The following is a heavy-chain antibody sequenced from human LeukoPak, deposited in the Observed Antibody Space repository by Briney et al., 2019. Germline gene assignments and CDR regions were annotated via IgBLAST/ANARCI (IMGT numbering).Heavy chain of an antibody. Sequence: ASVKVSCKASGYTFTSYDINWVRQATGQGLEWMGWMSPNSGNTGYAQKFQGRVTMTRNTSISTAYMELSRLRSDDTAVYYCARDQHYDSSGYYLWGQGTLVTVSS. CDR2: MSPNSGNT. CDR3: ARDQHYDSSGYYL. J-gene: IGHJ5*02. D-gene: IGHD3-22*01. V-gene: IGHV1-8*01. CDR1: GYTFTSYD.